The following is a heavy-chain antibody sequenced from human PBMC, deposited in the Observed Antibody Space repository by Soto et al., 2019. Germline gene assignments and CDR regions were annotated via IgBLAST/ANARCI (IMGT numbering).Heavy chain of an antibody. Sequence: QVPLVESGGGLVQPGGSLRLSCTASGFVFSKYGMHWVRQAPGKGLEWVAVTSYDGSTEFYAESVKGRFTVSRDNSENTLYLQMNSLRVGDTAVYFCARSDVDCSGGTCFSFGFDYWGQGTPVTVSS. CDR3: ARSDVDCSGGTCFSFGFDY. CDR2: TSYDGSTE. D-gene: IGHD2-15*01. J-gene: IGHJ4*01. CDR1: GFVFSKYG. V-gene: IGHV3-30*03.